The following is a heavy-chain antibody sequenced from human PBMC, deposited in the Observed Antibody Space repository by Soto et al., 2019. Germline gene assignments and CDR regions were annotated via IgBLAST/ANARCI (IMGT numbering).Heavy chain of an antibody. CDR2: INHSGST. V-gene: IGHV4-34*01. Sequence: SETLSLTCAVYGGSFSGYYWSWIRQPPGKGLEWIGEINHSGSTNYNPSPKSRVTISVDTSKNQFSLKLSSVTAADTAVYYCARGWGSGSLRRNWFDPWGQGTLVTVSS. J-gene: IGHJ5*02. CDR1: GGSFSGYY. D-gene: IGHD3-10*01. CDR3: ARGWGSGSLRRNWFDP.